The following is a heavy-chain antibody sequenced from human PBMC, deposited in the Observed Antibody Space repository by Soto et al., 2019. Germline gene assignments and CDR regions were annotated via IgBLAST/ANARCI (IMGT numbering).Heavy chain of an antibody. CDR2: INHGGAT. CDR3: ARGLDFYGSGSPDLNGY. Sequence: AETLSLTCTVPGGSVSGASYYWSWIRQVPGQGLEWIGNINHGGATNYNPSLKTRATISVDTSKTQFSLRVTSVTSADTAVYYCARGLDFYGSGSPDLNGYWGQGTLVTVS. J-gene: IGHJ4*02. CDR1: GGSVSGASYY. D-gene: IGHD3-10*01. V-gene: IGHV4-61*01.